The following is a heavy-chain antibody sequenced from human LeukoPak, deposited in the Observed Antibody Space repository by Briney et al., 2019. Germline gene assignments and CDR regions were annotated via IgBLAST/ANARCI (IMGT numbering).Heavy chain of an antibody. CDR2: ISYDGSTK. Sequence: PGGSLRLSCAASGFTFSTYAMHWVRQAPGKGLEWVAVISYDGSTKYYADSVKGRFTISRDNSKNTLYLQMNSLRAQDTAVYFCAGDDPEKTAAEGCPDYWGQGTLVTVSS. D-gene: IGHD6-13*01. J-gene: IGHJ4*02. CDR1: GFTFSTYA. V-gene: IGHV3-30*04. CDR3: AGDDPEKTAAEGCPDY.